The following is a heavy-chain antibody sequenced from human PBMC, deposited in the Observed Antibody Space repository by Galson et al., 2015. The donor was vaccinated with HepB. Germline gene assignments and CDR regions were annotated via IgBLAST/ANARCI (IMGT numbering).Heavy chain of an antibody. Sequence: SLRLSCAASGFSFRTPAMHWVRQAPRKGLEYVSGITRNGGFTYYSDSVKDRFTISRDNSKNTLYLQMSSLRFEDTAVYYCVKRGPYLVKLWGYFDYWGQGALVAVSS. CDR2: ITRNGGFT. CDR3: VKRGPYLVKLWGYFDY. J-gene: IGHJ4*02. D-gene: IGHD3-16*01. CDR1: GFSFRTPA. V-gene: IGHV3-64D*06.